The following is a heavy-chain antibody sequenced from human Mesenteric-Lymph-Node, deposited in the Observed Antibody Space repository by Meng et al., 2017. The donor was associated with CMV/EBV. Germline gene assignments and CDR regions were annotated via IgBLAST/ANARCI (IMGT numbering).Heavy chain of an antibody. Sequence: TCAVNGESLSGYYWNWIRQPPGKGLEWIGEFTRTGSINYDPSLRSRVTISEDTSKKELSLKLNSVTAADTAVYYCARGSYITGWYAVYWGQGTLVTVSS. CDR2: FTRTGSI. CDR1: GESLSGYY. V-gene: IGHV4-34*01. CDR3: ARGSYITGWYAVY. J-gene: IGHJ4*02. D-gene: IGHD6-19*01.